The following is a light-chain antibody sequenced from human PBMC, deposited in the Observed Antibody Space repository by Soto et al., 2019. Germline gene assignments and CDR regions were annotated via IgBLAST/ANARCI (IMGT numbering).Light chain of an antibody. CDR3: QQYVHWPPVA. J-gene: IGKJ1*01. V-gene: IGKV3-15*01. CDR2: GTS. Sequence: EIVVTQSPATLSVSPGERVTLSCRASQSVSSSLAWYQQRPGQAPRLLIYGTSTRAAGIAARFSGSGSGTEFTLTISSLQSEDSAVYYCQQYVHWPPVAFGRGTTVEIK. CDR1: QSVSSS.